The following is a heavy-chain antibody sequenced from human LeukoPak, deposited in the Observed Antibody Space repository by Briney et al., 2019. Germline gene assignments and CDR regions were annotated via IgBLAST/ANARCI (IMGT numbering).Heavy chain of an antibody. V-gene: IGHV3-30*04. CDR2: ISNDGSNK. CDR1: GFTFNIYP. CDR3: ARVQYSAYEDAFDI. Sequence: GGSLRLSCVASGFTFNIYPMHWVRQAPGTGLEWVALISNDGSNKYYADSVKGRFTISRDTSKNTLYLQMNSLRAEDTAVYYCARVQYSAYEDAFDIWGQGTMVTVSS. D-gene: IGHD5-12*01. J-gene: IGHJ3*02.